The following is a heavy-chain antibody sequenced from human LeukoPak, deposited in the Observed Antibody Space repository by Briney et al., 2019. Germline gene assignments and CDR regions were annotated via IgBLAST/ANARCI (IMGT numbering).Heavy chain of an antibody. Sequence: SETLSLTFIVSSGSIYNHYWSWIRQPPGKGLEWIGYIYDSGNTNYNPSLKSRVTISIDMSKNQFSLNLTSVTAADTAVYYCARDQIGYGLDYWGQGTLVTVSS. D-gene: IGHD5-18*01. J-gene: IGHJ4*02. CDR2: IYDSGNT. V-gene: IGHV4-59*11. CDR3: ARDQIGYGLDY. CDR1: SGSIYNHY.